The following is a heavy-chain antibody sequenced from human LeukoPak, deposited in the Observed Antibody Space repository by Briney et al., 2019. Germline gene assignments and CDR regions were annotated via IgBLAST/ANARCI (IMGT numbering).Heavy chain of an antibody. J-gene: IGHJ4*02. CDR3: ATSHYLDTSGYFPY. D-gene: IGHD3-22*01. Sequence: GASVKVSCKASGYTFTSYALSWVRQAPGQGLEWMGRIIPLLNTANFAQNFQGRVTITADKSTSTAYMELSSLRSQDTAVYYCATSHYLDTSGYFPYWGQGTLVTVSS. V-gene: IGHV1-69*04. CDR2: IIPLLNTA. CDR1: GYTFTSYA.